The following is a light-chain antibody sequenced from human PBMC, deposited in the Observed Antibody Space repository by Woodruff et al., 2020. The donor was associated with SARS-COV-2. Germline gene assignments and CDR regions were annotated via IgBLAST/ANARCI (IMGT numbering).Light chain of an antibody. Sequence: SSQSVLYSSNNKNYLAWYQQKPGQPPKLLIYWASTRESGVPDRFSGSGSGTDFTLTISSLQAEDVAVYYCQQYYSTPCFCGGSKVEIK. J-gene: IGKJ4*01. V-gene: IGKV4-1*01. CDR2: WAS. CDR3: QQYYSTPC. CDR1: QSVLYSSNNKNY.